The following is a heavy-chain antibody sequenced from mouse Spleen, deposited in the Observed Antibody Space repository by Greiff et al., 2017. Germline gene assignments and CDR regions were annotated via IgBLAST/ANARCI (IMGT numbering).Heavy chain of an antibody. V-gene: IGHV5-15*01. Sequence: EVQVVESGGGLVKPGGSLKLSCTASGFTFNDYGMAWVRQAPGKGPEWVSFISNLAYDIYYVDTVTGRFTISRENAKNTLYLEMSSLRSEDTAMYYCARLYGYYAIDYWGQGTSVTVSS. CDR2: ISNLAYDI. CDR1: GFTFNDYG. J-gene: IGHJ4*01. D-gene: IGHD1-1*01. CDR3: ARLYGYYAIDY.